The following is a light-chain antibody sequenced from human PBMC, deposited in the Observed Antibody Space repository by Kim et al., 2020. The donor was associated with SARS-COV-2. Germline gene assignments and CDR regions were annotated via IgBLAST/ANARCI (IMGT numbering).Light chain of an antibody. CDR2: TNN. Sequence: ELTQPPSISATPGQRVTISCSGTYSNIGTHTVNWYQQFPGTAPKLLIHTNNERPSGVPDRFSGSKSGTSASLATSGLQPEDEADYYCAAWDDILNGWVFGGGTQLTVL. CDR3: AAWDDILNGWV. V-gene: IGLV1-44*01. J-gene: IGLJ3*02. CDR1: YSNIGTHT.